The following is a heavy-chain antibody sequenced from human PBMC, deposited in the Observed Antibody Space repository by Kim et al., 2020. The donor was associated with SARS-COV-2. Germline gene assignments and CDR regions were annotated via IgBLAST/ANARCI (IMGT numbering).Heavy chain of an antibody. D-gene: IGHD3-10*01. CDR1: GFTFSSYG. V-gene: IGHV3-33*01. CDR2: IWYDGSNK. CDR3: ARDLDYSGHQVLLWFGELPENDY. J-gene: IGHJ4*02. Sequence: GGSLRLSCAASGFTFSSYGMHWVRQAPGKGLEWVAVIWYDGSNKYYADSVKGRFTISRDNSKNTLYLQMNSLRAEDTAVYYCARDLDYSGHQVLLWFGELPENDYWGQGTLVTVSS.